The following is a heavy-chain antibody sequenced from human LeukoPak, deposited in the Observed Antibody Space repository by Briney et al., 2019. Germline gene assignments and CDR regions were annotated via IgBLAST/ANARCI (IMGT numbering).Heavy chain of an antibody. J-gene: IGHJ4*02. CDR2: IYIGDSDT. V-gene: IGHV5-51*01. D-gene: IGHD1/OR15-1a*01. Sequence: GESLKISCKASGFSFTTYSIGWVRQMPGKGLEWMGIIYIGDSDTRYSPSFQGQVTISADKSITTAYLQWSSLKASDTAMYYCARGTALRHYYFDCWGQGSLVTVSS. CDR3: ARGTALRHYYFDC. CDR1: GFSFTTYS.